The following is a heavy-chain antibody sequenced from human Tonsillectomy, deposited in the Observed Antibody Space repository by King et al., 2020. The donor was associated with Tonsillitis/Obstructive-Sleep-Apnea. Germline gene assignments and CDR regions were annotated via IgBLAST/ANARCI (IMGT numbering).Heavy chain of an antibody. D-gene: IGHD3-3*01. CDR2: IRSKAYGGTT. CDR1: GFTFGDYG. J-gene: IGHJ4*02. CDR3: TRDRTSNDFWSGYDLDY. Sequence: VQLVESGGGLVQPGRSLRLSCTGSGFTFGDYGMSWVRQAPGKGLEWVGFIRSKAYGGTTDYAASVKGRFTISRDDYKSIAYLQMNSLKTEDTAVYYCTRDRTSNDFWSGYDLDYWGQGTLVTVSS. V-gene: IGHV3-49*04.